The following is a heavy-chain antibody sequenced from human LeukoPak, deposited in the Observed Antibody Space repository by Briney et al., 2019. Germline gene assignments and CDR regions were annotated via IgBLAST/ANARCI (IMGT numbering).Heavy chain of an antibody. J-gene: IGHJ5*02. CDR3: ARDRGYDFWSGYYSWFDP. V-gene: IGHV4-39*07. CDR1: GGSISSSVYY. CDR2: IYYSGST. Sequence: SGTLSLTCTVSGGSISSSVYYWGWIRQTPGKGLERIGSIYYSGSTYYKPSLKSRVTISVDTSKNQFSLKLSSVTAADTAVYYCARDRGYDFWSGYYSWFDPWGQGTLVTVSS. D-gene: IGHD3-3*01.